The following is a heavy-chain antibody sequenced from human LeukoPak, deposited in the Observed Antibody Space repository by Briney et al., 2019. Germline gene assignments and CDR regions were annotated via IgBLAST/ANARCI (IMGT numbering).Heavy chain of an antibody. D-gene: IGHD5-12*01. CDR2: ISAYNGNT. V-gene: IGHV1-18*01. CDR1: GYSFSSYG. Sequence: ASVKVSCKAFGYSFSSYGFSWVRQAPGQGLEWMGWISAYNGNTDYAQKFQGRVTMTTDTSTSTAYLELRSLRSDDTAVYYCARDTVATITRDVFHIWGQGTMVTVSS. CDR3: ARDTVATITRDVFHI. J-gene: IGHJ3*02.